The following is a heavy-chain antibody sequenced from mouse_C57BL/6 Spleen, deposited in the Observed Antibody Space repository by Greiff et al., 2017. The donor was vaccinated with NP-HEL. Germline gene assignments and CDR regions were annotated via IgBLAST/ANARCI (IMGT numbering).Heavy chain of an antibody. CDR1: GFTFTDYY. Sequence: EVKLVESGGGLVQPGGSLSLSCAASGFTFTDYYMSWVRQPPGEALEWLGFIRNKANGYTTEYSASVKGRFTISRDNSQSILYLQMNALRAEDSATYYCARLRGSSPWFAYWGQGTLVTVSA. J-gene: IGHJ3*01. D-gene: IGHD1-1*01. CDR2: IRNKANGYTT. V-gene: IGHV7-3*01. CDR3: ARLRGSSPWFAY.